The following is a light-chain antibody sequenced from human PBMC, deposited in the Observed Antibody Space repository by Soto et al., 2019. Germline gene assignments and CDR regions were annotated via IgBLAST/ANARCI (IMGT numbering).Light chain of an antibody. CDR3: CSYAGSSTVV. CDR2: EDT. V-gene: IGLV2-23*01. CDR1: SSDVGRYNL. J-gene: IGLJ2*01. Sequence: QSVLTQPASVSASPGQSITISCTGTSSDVGRYNLVSWYQQHPGKAPKMMIYEDTKRPSGVSNRFSGSKSGNTASLTISGLQVEDEADYYCCSYAGSSTVVFGGGTKLTVL.